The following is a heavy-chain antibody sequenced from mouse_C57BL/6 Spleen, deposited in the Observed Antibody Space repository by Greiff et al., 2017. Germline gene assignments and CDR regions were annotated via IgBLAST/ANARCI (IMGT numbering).Heavy chain of an antibody. Sequence: QVQLQQPGAELVRPGSSVKLSCKASGFTFTSYWMHWVKQRPIQGLEWIGNIDPSDSETHYNQKFKDKATLTVDKSSSTAYMQLSSLTSEDSAVYYCARSAPYGNPFAYWGQGTLVTVSA. CDR1: GFTFTSYW. CDR2: IDPSDSET. D-gene: IGHD2-1*01. J-gene: IGHJ3*01. V-gene: IGHV1-52*01. CDR3: ARSAPYGNPFAY.